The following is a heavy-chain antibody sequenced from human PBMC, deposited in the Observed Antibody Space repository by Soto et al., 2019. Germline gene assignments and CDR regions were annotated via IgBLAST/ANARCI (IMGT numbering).Heavy chain of an antibody. CDR2: ISGSGGST. J-gene: IGHJ6*02. D-gene: IGHD6-13*01. Sequence: GGSLRLSCVASGCTFSSYAMSWVRQAPGKGLEWVSAISGSGGSTYYADSVKGRFTISRDNSKNTLYLQMNSLRAEDTAVYYCARRQYSSSWSLYYYYGMDVWGQGTTVTVSS. CDR1: GCTFSSYA. V-gene: IGHV3-23*01. CDR3: ARRQYSSSWSLYYYYGMDV.